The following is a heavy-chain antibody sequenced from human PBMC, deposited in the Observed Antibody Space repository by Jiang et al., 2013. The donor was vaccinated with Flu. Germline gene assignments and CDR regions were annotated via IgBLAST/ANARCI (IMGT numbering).Heavy chain of an antibody. Sequence: VQLLESGGGLVQPGGSLRLSCAASGFTFSSYAMSWVRQAPGKGLERVSAISGSGGSTYYADSVKGRFTISRDNSKNTLYLQMNSLRAEDTAVYYCAKDLVTGDSGSGWYFDLWGRGTLVTVSS. CDR1: GFTFSSYA. V-gene: IGHV3-23*01. J-gene: IGHJ2*01. CDR2: ISGSGGST. CDR3: AKDLVTGDSGSGWYFDL. D-gene: IGHD7-27*01.